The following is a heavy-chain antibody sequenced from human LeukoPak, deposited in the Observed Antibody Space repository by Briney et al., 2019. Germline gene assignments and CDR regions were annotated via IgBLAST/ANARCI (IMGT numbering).Heavy chain of an antibody. CDR3: ARDVKYYGFWSGYLNWFDP. CDR1: GYTFTSYG. Sequence: ASVKVSCKASGYTFTSYGISWVRQAPGQGLEWMGWISAYNGNTNYAQKLQGRVTITTDTSTSTAYMELRSLRSGDTAVYYCARDVKYYGFWSGYLNWFDPWGQGTLVTVSS. CDR2: ISAYNGNT. J-gene: IGHJ5*02. D-gene: IGHD3-3*01. V-gene: IGHV1-18*01.